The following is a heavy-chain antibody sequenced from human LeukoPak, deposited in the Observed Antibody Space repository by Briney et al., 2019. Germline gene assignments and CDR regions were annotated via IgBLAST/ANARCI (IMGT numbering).Heavy chain of an antibody. V-gene: IGHV4-59*01. CDR3: ARYYYDSSGYLPENWFDP. CDR1: GVSISSYY. J-gene: IGHJ5*02. D-gene: IGHD3-22*01. CDR2: IYYSGST. Sequence: SETLSLTCTVSGVSISSYYWSWLRQPPGKGLEWVGYIYYSGSTNYNPSLKSRVTISVDTSKNQFSLKLSSVTAADTAVYYCARYYYDSSGYLPENWFDPWGQGTLVTVS.